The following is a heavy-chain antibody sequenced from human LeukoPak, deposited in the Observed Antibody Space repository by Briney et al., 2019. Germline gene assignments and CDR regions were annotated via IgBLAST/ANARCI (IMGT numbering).Heavy chain of an antibody. V-gene: IGHV3-30*02. D-gene: IGHD1-26*01. J-gene: IGHJ4*02. Sequence: GGSLRLSCAASGLTFSSYGMHWVRQAPGKGLEWGAFIRYDGSNKYYADSVKGRFTISRDNSKNTLYLQMNSLRAEDTAVYYCAKDRWVSGSYYSVDYWGQGTLVTVSS. CDR2: IRYDGSNK. CDR3: AKDRWVSGSYYSVDY. CDR1: GLTFSSYG.